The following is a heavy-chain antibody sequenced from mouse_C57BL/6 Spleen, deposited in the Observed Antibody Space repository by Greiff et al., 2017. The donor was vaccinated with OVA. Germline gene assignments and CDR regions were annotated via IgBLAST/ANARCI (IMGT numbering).Heavy chain of an antibody. D-gene: IGHD2-4*01. J-gene: IGHJ2*01. Sequence: VQLQQSGPELVKPGASVKIPCKASGYTFTDYNMDWVKQSHGKSLEWIGDINPNNGGTIYNQKFKGKATLTVDKSSSTAYMELRSLTSEDTAVYYCARGYYDYDEEYYFDYWGQGTTLTVSS. CDR3: ARGYYDYDEEYYFDY. V-gene: IGHV1-18*01. CDR1: GYTFTDYN. CDR2: INPNNGGT.